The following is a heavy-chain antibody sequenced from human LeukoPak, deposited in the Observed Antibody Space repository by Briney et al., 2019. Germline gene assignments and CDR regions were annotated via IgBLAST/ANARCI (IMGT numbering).Heavy chain of an antibody. V-gene: IGHV1-46*01. D-gene: IGHD4-17*01. CDR3: ARGTTVTTYQYYYNMDV. CDR2: INPSGGST. J-gene: IGHJ6*03. Sequence: ASVKVSCKASGYTFTSYYMQWVRQAPGQGLEWMGIINPSGGSTSYAQKFQGRVTMTRDTSTSTVYMELSGLRSEDTAVYYCARGTTVTTYQYYYNMDVWGKGTTVTISS. CDR1: GYTFTSYY.